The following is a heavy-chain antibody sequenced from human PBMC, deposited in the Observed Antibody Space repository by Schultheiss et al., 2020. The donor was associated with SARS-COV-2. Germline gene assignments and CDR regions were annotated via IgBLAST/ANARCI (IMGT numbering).Heavy chain of an antibody. CDR2: ISYDGSNK. D-gene: IGHD4-23*01. CDR1: GFTFSSYA. J-gene: IGHJ2*01. V-gene: IGHV3-30*04. CDR3: ARGDYGGNRLLRRNWYFDL. Sequence: GGSLRLSCAGSGFTFSSYAMTWVRQAPGKGLEWVAVISYDGSNKYYADSVKGRFTISRDNAKNTLYLQMNSLRAEDTAVYYCARGDYGGNRLLRRNWYFDLWGRGTLVTVSS.